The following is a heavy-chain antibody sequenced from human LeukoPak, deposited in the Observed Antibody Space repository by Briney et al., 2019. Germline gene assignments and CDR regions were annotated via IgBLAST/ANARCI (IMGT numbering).Heavy chain of an antibody. J-gene: IGHJ6*02. D-gene: IGHD5-12*01. CDR1: GGSISGAY. CDR2: IHYSGST. CDR3: ARTGSGRDYYGMDV. V-gene: IGHV4-59*01. Sequence: SETLSLTCSVSGGSISGAYWSWIRQAPGKGLEWIGYIHYSGSTDYNPSLESRVTISIDTSKNHFSLNLTAVTAADTAIYYCARTGSGRDYYGMDVWGQGTSVAVPS.